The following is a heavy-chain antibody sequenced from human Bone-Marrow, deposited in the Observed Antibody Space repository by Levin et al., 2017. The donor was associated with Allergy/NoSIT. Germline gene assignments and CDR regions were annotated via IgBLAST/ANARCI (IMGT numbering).Heavy chain of an antibody. D-gene: IGHD2/OR15-2a*01. J-gene: IGHJ4*02. CDR1: GDSISDYY. V-gene: IGHV4-59*08. CDR2: IYGSGST. CDR3: ARRNNIGYFDY. Sequence: SETLSLTCTVSGDSISDYYWSWIRQPPGKGLEWNGFIYGSGSTNYNPSLKSRVTISVDTSKNQFSLKLISVTAADTAVYYCARRNNIGYFDYWGQGTLVTVSS.